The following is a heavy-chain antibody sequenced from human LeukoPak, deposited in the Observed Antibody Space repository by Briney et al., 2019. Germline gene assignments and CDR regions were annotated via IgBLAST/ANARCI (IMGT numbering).Heavy chain of an antibody. D-gene: IGHD6-19*01. CDR2: ISGYNGNT. CDR1: GYTFTTYG. J-gene: IGHJ4*02. V-gene: IGHV1-18*01. CDR3: ARGGSIAVAGLPHSDY. Sequence: ASVKVSCEASGYTFTTYGINWVRQAPGQGLEWMGWISGYNGNTNSAQKFQGRVTMTTDTSTRTAYMELRSLRSDDTAIYYCARGGSIAVAGLPHSDYWGQGTLVTVSS.